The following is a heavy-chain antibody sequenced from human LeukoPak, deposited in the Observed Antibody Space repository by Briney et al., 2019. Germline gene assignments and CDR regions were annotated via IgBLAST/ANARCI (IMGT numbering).Heavy chain of an antibody. CDR2: INPNSGGT. CDR1: GYTFTGYY. CDR3: ARGGAIYDDNDYYPYA. Sequence: GASVKVSCKASGYTFTGYYMHWVRQAPGQGLESMGWINPNSGGTNYAQTFQGRITMTRDTSITTAYMELSRLGSDDTAMYYCARGGAIYDDNDYYPYAWGQGTLVTVSS. J-gene: IGHJ4*02. D-gene: IGHD3-16*01. V-gene: IGHV1-2*02.